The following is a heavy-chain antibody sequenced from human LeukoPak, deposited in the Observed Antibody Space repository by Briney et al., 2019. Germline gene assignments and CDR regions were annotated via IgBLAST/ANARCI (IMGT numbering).Heavy chain of an antibody. J-gene: IGHJ6*02. V-gene: IGHV3-23*01. CDR3: AKYCTSTSCYGNTYYGMDV. Sequence: GGSLRLSCAASGFTFSIYAMSWVRQGPGKGLEWVSAISGGGGSTYYADSVKGRFTISRDNSKDTLFLQMNSLRAEDTAVYYCAKYCTSTSCYGNTYYGMDVWGQGTTVTVSS. D-gene: IGHD2-2*01. CDR1: GFTFSIYA. CDR2: ISGGGGST.